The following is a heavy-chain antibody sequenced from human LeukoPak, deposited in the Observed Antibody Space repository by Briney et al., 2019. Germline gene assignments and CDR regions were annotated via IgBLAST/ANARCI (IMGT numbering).Heavy chain of an antibody. Sequence: SETLSLTCSVSGYSISSGYYWGWIRQAPGKGLEWIGSIYYVGIIYYNPSLKSRVTISVDTSKNQFSLKVNSVTAADTAMYYCARDRTEQWLEERHYYYMDVWGKGTTVTVSS. CDR3: ARDRTEQWLEERHYYYMDV. CDR2: IYYVGII. D-gene: IGHD6-19*01. J-gene: IGHJ6*03. CDR1: GYSISSGYY. V-gene: IGHV4-38-2*02.